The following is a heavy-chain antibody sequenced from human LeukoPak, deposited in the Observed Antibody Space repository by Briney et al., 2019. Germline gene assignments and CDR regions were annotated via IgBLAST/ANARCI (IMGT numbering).Heavy chain of an antibody. CDR2: IYYSGST. CDR3: ARSTSSIYSYGYYFDY. CDR1: GGSISSCY. D-gene: IGHD5-18*01. Sequence: SETLSLTCTVSGGSISSCYWSWIRQPPGKGLEWIGYIYYSGSTNYNPSLKSRVTISVDTSKNQFSLKLSSVTAADTAVYYCARSTSSIYSYGYYFDYWGQGTLVTVSS. V-gene: IGHV4-59*01. J-gene: IGHJ4*02.